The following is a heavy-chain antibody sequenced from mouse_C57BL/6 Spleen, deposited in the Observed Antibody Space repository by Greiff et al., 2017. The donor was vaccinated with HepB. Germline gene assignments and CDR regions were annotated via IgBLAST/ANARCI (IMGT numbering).Heavy chain of an antibody. J-gene: IGHJ1*03. CDR3: ARDYGSSYGYFDV. CDR2: ISDGGSYT. CDR1: GFTFSSYA. V-gene: IGHV5-4*01. Sequence: EVKVMESGGGLVKPGGSLKLSCAASGFTFSSYAMSWVRQTPEKRLEWVATISDGGSYTYYPDNVKGRFTISRDNAKNNLYLQMSHLKSEDTAMYYCARDYGSSYGYFDVWGTGTTVTVSS. D-gene: IGHD1-1*01.